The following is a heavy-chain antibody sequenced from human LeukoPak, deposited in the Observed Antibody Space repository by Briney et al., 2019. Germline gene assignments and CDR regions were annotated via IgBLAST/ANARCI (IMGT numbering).Heavy chain of an antibody. CDR1: GYTFTSYG. CDR2: ISAYNGNT. V-gene: IGHV1-18*01. J-gene: IGHJ6*02. Sequence: ASVKVSCKASGYTFTSYGISWVRQAPGQGLEWMGWISAYNGNTNYAQKLQGRVTMTTDTSTSTAYMELRSLRSDDTAVYYCARPGAGIVAPHYYYYGMDVWGRGTTVTVSS. D-gene: IGHD6-19*01. CDR3: ARPGAGIVAPHYYYYGMDV.